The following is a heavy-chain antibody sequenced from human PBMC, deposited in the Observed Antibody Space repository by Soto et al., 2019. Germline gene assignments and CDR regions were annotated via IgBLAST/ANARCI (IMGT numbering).Heavy chain of an antibody. Sequence: GGSPRLSCAASGFTFSSYSMNWVRQAPGKGLEWVSSISSSSSYIYYADSVKGRFTISRDNAKNSLYLQMNSLRAEDTAVYYCARGGRVQLGSYYYYYMDVWGKGTTVTVSS. CDR3: ARGGRVQLGSYYYYYMDV. J-gene: IGHJ6*03. V-gene: IGHV3-21*01. CDR2: ISSSSSYI. CDR1: GFTFSSYS. D-gene: IGHD6-6*01.